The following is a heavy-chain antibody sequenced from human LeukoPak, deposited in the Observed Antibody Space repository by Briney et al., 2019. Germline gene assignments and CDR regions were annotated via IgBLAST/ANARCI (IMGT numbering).Heavy chain of an antibody. D-gene: IGHD2/OR15-2a*01. CDR3: ARRGSTDY. CDR2: IKEDGSEK. V-gene: IGHV3-7*03. CDR1: GFSFSGYW. J-gene: IGHJ4*02. Sequence: GGSLRLSCAASGFSFSGYWMTWVRQAPGKGLEWVANIKEDGSEKYYADFVKGRFTISRGNAKNSLDLQMNSLRAEDMAVYYCARRGSTDYWGQGTLVTVSS.